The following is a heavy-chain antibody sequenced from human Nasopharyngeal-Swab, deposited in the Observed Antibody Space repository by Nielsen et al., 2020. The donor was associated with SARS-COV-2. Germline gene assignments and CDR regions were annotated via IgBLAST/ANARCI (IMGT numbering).Heavy chain of an antibody. CDR2: IYHSGST. V-gene: IGHV4-38-2*02. Sequence: RQEAGKGLEGFGRIYHSGSTYYNPSLKSRVTISVDTSKNQCSLKLSSVTAAYTAVYYCARGRHIVATILRYYYYMDVWGKGTTVTVSS. J-gene: IGHJ6*03. CDR3: ARGRHIVATILRYYYYMDV. D-gene: IGHD5-12*01.